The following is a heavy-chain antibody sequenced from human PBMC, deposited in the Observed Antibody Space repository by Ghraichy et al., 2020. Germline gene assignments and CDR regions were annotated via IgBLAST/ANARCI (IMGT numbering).Heavy chain of an antibody. D-gene: IGHD3-10*01. CDR3: ARVDGSESYYTHYYYGMDV. CDR2: VYYTGST. CDR1: GGSISSYY. Sequence: SETLSLTCTVSGGSISSYYWSWIRQPPGKGLEWIGFVYYTGSTNYNPSLKSRVTISVDTSKNQFSLKLSSVTAADTAVYYCARVDGSESYYTHYYYGMDVWGQGTTVTVSS. J-gene: IGHJ6*02. V-gene: IGHV4-59*01.